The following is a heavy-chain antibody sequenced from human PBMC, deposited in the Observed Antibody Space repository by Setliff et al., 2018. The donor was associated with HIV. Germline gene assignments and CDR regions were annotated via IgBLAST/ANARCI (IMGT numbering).Heavy chain of an antibody. D-gene: IGHD5-12*01. CDR3: ARQPLYNDYDWRSYYFDY. V-gene: IGHV4-38-2*01. CDR1: GYSISSGCY. CDR2: MYHTGST. J-gene: IGHJ4*02. Sequence: SETLSLTCAVSGYSISSGCYWGWIRQPPGKGLEWIGSMYHTGSTYYSPSLNSRFTISVDTSKNQLSLKLRSVTAADTAVYYCARQPLYNDYDWRSYYFDYWGQGSLVTVSS.